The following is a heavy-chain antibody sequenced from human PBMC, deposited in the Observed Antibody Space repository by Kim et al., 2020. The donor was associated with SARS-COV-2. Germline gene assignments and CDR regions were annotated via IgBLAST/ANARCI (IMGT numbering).Heavy chain of an antibody. Sequence: SETLSLTCTVSGASVNSYYSSWYRQFPGKGLEWIGYIYYSGNTKYNPSLKSRVTISLDRSKNQFSLNLRSVTAAATATSYCSRDAKYYDSSGDSVWGQGT. CDR3: SRDAKYYDSSGDSV. CDR1: GASVNSYY. CDR2: IYYSGNT. D-gene: IGHD3-22*01. J-gene: IGHJ4*02. V-gene: IGHV4-59*02.